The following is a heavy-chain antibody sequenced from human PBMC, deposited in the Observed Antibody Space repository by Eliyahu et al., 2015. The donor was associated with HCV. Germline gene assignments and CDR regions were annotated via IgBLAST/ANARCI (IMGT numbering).Heavy chain of an antibody. D-gene: IGHD6-13*01. CDR2: ISSSSSYI. J-gene: IGHJ4*02. Sequence: EVQLVESGGGLVKPGGSLRXSCAASGFXFSSYSMNWVRQAPGKGLEWVSSISSSSSYIYYADSVKGRFTISRDNAKNSLYLQMNSLRAEDTAVYYCARVGSWSPDFDYWGQGTLVTVSS. V-gene: IGHV3-21*01. CDR3: ARVGSWSPDFDY. CDR1: GFXFSSYS.